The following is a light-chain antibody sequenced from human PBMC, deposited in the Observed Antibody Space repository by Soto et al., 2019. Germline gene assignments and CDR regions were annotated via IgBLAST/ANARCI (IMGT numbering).Light chain of an antibody. Sequence: EIVVTQSPGTLSLSPGERATLSCRASQSVTSSYLAWYQQRPGQAPRLLGYGASSRATGIPDRFSGSGSGTDLTLIIRRVEPEDFAVYYCQHYGSSPFTFGPGTKVDIK. J-gene: IGKJ3*01. CDR1: QSVTSSY. CDR3: QHYGSSPFT. V-gene: IGKV3-20*01. CDR2: GAS.